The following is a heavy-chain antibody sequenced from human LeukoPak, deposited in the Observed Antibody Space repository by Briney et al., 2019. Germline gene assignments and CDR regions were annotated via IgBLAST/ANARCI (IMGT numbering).Heavy chain of an antibody. V-gene: IGHV3-30-3*01. D-gene: IGHD6-6*01. CDR2: ISYDGSNK. CDR1: GFTFSSYA. Sequence: GGSLRLSCAASGFTFSSYAMHWVRQAPGKGLEWVAVISYDGSNKYYADSVKGRFTISRDNSKNTLYLQMNSLRAEDTAVYYCARYNSSSSLDYWGQGTLVTVSS. CDR3: ARYNSSSSLDY. J-gene: IGHJ4*02.